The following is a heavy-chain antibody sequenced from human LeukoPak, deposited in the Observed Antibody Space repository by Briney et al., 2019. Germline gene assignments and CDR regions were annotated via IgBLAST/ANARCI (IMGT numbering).Heavy chain of an antibody. J-gene: IGHJ4*02. Sequence: SETLSLTCALSGGSIRSSHWWVWVRQPPGKGLEWLGEIYHSGSTNYNPSLKSRVTISVDTSKNQFSLKLSSVTAADTAVYYCASCTDPTGFDYWGQGILVTVSS. V-gene: IGHV4-4*02. CDR1: GGSIRSSHW. D-gene: IGHD2-8*01. CDR3: ASCTDPTGFDY. CDR2: IYHSGST.